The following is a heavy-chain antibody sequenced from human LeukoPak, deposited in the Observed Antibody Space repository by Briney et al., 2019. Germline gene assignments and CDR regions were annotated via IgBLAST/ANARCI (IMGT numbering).Heavy chain of an antibody. CDR2: INQDGSET. J-gene: IGHJ5*02. CDR3: ARAAS. Sequence: GGSLRLSCATSGFTFSSYWMTXXXXAPGKGLEWVANINQDGSETYYVDSVXGXXTISRDNAKNSLYLQMNSLRVDDTAVYYCARAASWGQGTLVTVSS. V-gene: IGHV3-7*01. CDR1: GFTFSSYW.